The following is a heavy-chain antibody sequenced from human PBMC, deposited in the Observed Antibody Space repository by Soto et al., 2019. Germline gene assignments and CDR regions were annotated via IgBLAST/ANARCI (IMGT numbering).Heavy chain of an antibody. V-gene: IGHV4-30-4*01. Sequence: SETLSLTCPVSGGSISSGDYYWSWIRQPPGKGLEWIGYIYYSGSTYYNPSLKSRVTISVDTSKNQFSLKLSSVTAADTAVYYCATGLLFSLDAFDIWGQGTMVTVSS. CDR1: GGSISSGDYY. CDR3: ATGLLFSLDAFDI. D-gene: IGHD2-21*02. J-gene: IGHJ3*02. CDR2: IYYSGST.